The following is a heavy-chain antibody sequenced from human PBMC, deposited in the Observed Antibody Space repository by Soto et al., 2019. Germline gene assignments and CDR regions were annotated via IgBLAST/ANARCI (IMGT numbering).Heavy chain of an antibody. CDR1: GFSLTTRGVG. CDR2: IYWDDEK. J-gene: IGHJ6*02. Sequence: QITLKETGPTLVKPTQTLTLTCTFSGFSLTTRGVGVGWIRQPPGQGLEWLGIIYWDDEKRYRPSLESRLTSAKDASKSRMVFTMTNMHPVDTATYPCALVYDYVWGTFGPRSNTGGDVDVWGQGTTVTVSS. CDR3: ALVYDYVWGTFGPRSNTGGDVDV. V-gene: IGHV2-5*02. D-gene: IGHD3-16*01.